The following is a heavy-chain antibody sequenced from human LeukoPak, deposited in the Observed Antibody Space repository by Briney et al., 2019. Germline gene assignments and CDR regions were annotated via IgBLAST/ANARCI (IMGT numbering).Heavy chain of an antibody. Sequence: ASETLSLTCTVSGYSISSGYYWGWIRQPPGKGLEWIGSIYHSGSTYYNPSLKSRVTISVDTSKNQFSLKLRSVTAADTAVYYCARHVNSNGSPSDYWGQGTLVTVSS. CDR1: GYSISSGYY. D-gene: IGHD1-26*01. V-gene: IGHV4-38-2*02. CDR2: IYHSGST. J-gene: IGHJ4*02. CDR3: ARHVNSNGSPSDY.